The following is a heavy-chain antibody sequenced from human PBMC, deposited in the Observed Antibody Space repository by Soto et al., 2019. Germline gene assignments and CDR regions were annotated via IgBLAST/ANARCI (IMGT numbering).Heavy chain of an antibody. D-gene: IGHD6-19*01. CDR1: GFTFGSYA. CDR2: ISGSGGST. CDR3: AKDHIPSGWPEGIDY. J-gene: IGHJ4*02. Sequence: GGSLRLSCAASGFTFGSYAMSWVRQAPGKGLEWVSAISGSGGSTYYADSVKGRFTISRDNSKNTLYLQMNSLRAEDTAVYYCAKDHIPSGWPEGIDYWGQGTLVTVSS. V-gene: IGHV3-23*01.